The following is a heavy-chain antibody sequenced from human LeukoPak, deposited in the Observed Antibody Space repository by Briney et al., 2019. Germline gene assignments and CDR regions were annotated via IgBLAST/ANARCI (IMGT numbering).Heavy chain of an antibody. CDR2: ISGSGGTT. CDR3: AKDLYYDILTGFWDY. CDR1: GFTFSSYA. D-gene: IGHD3-9*01. J-gene: IGHJ4*02. V-gene: IGHV3-23*01. Sequence: PGGSLRLSCAASGFTFSSYAMSWVRQAPGKGLEWVSTISGSGGTTYYADSVKGRFTISRDNSKNTLYLQMNSLRVEDTAVYFCAKDLYYDILTGFWDYWGQGTLVTVSS.